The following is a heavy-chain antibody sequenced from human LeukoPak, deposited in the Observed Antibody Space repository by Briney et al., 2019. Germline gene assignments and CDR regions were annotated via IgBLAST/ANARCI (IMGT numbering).Heavy chain of an antibody. D-gene: IGHD2-21*02. V-gene: IGHV3-23*01. CDR3: ARTMVTAISKRPAVLDY. J-gene: IGHJ4*02. CDR1: GFTFSSYA. Sequence: GGSLRLSCAASGFTFSSYAMSWVRQAPGKGLEWVSAISGSGGSTYYADSVKGRFTISRDNSKNTLYLQMNSLRAEDTAVYYCARTMVTAISKRPAVLDYWGQGTLVTVSS. CDR2: ISGSGGST.